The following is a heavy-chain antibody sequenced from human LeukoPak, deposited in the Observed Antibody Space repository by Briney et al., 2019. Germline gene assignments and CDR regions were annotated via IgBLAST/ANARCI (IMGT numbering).Heavy chain of an antibody. CDR3: ARKPGAADYYFDC. J-gene: IGHJ4*02. D-gene: IGHD2-8*02. Sequence: GGCLRLSCAASGFTFSTYAMRWVRQAPGKGLEWVSTISANGGSTYYADSVKGRFTISRDNSKDTLYLQMNSLRAEDTGVYYCARKPGAADYYFDCWGQGTLVTVSS. CDR2: ISANGGST. CDR1: GFTFSTYA. V-gene: IGHV3-23*01.